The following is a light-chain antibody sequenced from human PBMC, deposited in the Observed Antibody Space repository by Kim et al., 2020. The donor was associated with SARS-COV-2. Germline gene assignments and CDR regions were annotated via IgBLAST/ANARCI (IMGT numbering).Light chain of an antibody. V-gene: IGKV3-20*01. Sequence: PGERATLSGRASQGISSTFVAWYQQSRGQAPRLLIFAASSRAAATPDRFSGTGSATDFTLTISRVEPDDFTVYYCQQFSTSPPAYTFGQGTKLEI. CDR1: QGISSTF. J-gene: IGKJ2*01. CDR2: AAS. CDR3: QQFSTSPPAYT.